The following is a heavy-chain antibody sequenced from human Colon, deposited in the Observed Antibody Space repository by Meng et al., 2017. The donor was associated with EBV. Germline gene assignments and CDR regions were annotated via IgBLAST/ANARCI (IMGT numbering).Heavy chain of an antibody. V-gene: IGHV4-39*01. CDR3: ARRRGGSGRDC. Sequence: PSDPPSLSCTVSGGTISSSHYSWLVLRLPPGKGLQWVGTIYHSGSTSSNPSLQSRVTMFVDTSKSQFSLMLTSATATDTAVYYCARRRGGSGRDCWGQGTLVTVSS. CDR2: IYHSGST. CDR1: GGTISSSHYS. D-gene: IGHD3-10*01. J-gene: IGHJ4*02.